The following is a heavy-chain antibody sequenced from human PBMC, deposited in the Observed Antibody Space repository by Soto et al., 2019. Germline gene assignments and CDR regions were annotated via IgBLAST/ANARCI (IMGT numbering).Heavy chain of an antibody. J-gene: IGHJ4*02. Sequence: GGSLRLSCAASGFTFSDHYIDWVRQAPGKGLEWVGRTRNKANSYTTEYAASVKGRFTISRDDSEDSLYLQMNSLKTEDTAMYYCVRGRYSSGWFLDYWGQGTLVTVSS. CDR1: GFTFSDHY. CDR2: TRNKANSYTT. D-gene: IGHD6-19*01. V-gene: IGHV3-72*01. CDR3: VRGRYSSGWFLDY.